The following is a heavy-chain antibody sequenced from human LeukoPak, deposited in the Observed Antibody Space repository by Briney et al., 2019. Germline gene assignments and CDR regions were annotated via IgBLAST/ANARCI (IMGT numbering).Heavy chain of an antibody. CDR3: ARRAYCGGDCHDTLDY. CDR1: GGSISSYY. J-gene: IGHJ4*02. CDR2: IYYSGST. D-gene: IGHD2-21*02. Sequence: SETLSLTCTVSGGSISSYYWSWIRQPPGQVLGWSGYIYYSGSTNYNPSLKSRVTISVDTSKNQFSLKLSSATAADTAVYYCARRAYCGGDCHDTLDYWGQGTLVTVSS. V-gene: IGHV4-59*08.